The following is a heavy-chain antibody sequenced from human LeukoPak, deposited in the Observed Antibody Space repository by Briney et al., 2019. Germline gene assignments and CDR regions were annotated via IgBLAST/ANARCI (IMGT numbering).Heavy chain of an antibody. CDR3: ARRFLDPIRFDP. CDR2: IYYSGST. CDR1: GGSISSSSYY. Sequence: SETLSLTCTVSGGSISSSSYYWGWIRQPPGKGLEWIGSIYYSGSTYYNPSLKSRVTISVDTSKNQFSLKLSSVTAADTAVYYCARRFLDPIRFDPWGQGTLVTVSS. V-gene: IGHV4-39*07. D-gene: IGHD3-3*01. J-gene: IGHJ5*02.